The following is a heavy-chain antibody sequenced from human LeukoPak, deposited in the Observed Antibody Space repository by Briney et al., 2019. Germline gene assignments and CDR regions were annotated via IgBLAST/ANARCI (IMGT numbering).Heavy chain of an antibody. CDR1: GGSISSADYC. V-gene: IGHV4-30-4*01. CDR2: IYYSGST. CDR3: ARDRRGGDSMIRGLDY. D-gene: IGHD3-10*01. J-gene: IGHJ4*02. Sequence: SETLSLTCTVSGGSISSADYCWSWIRQPPGEGLEWIGYIYYSGSTYYNPSLKSRLTISVDTSKNQFSLTLSSVTAADTAVYYCARDRRGGDSMIRGLDYWGQGTLVTVSS.